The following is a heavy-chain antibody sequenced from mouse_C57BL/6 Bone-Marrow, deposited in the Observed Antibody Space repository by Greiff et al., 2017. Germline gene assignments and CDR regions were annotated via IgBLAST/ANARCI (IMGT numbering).Heavy chain of an antibody. Sequence: EVQVEESGGGLVQPGGSLKLSCAASGFTFSDYYMYWVRQTPEKRLEWVAYISNGGGSTYYPDTVKGRFTISRDNAKNTLYLQMSRLKSEDTAMYCCARRGTTVVAVDYWGQGTSVTVSS. V-gene: IGHV5-12*01. D-gene: IGHD1-1*01. CDR3: ARRGTTVVAVDY. J-gene: IGHJ4*01. CDR1: GFTFSDYY. CDR2: ISNGGGST.